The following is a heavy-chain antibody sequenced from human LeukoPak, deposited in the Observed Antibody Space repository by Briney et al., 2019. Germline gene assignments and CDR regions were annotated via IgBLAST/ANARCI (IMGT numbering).Heavy chain of an antibody. J-gene: IGHJ4*02. D-gene: IGHD3-3*01. V-gene: IGHV4-4*07. CDR3: ASTDYDFWSGYLGY. Sequence: SSETLSLTCTVSGGSISSYYWSWIRQPAGKGLEWIGRIYTSGSTNYNPSLKSRVTMSVDTSKNQFCLKLSSVTAADTAVYYCASTDYDFWSGYLGYWGQGTLVTVSS. CDR1: GGSISSYY. CDR2: IYTSGST.